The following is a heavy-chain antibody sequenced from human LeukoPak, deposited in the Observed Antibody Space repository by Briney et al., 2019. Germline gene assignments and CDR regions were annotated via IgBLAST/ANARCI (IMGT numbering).Heavy chain of an antibody. CDR2: INHSGST. D-gene: IGHD3-10*01. J-gene: IGHJ3*02. Sequence: SETLSLTCAVYGGSFSGYYWSWIRQPPGKGLEWIGEINHSGSTNYNPSLKSRVTISVDTSKNQFSLKLSSVTAADTAVYYCARRYYYGSGSYYSEDRNAFDIWGQGTMATVSS. V-gene: IGHV4-34*01. CDR1: GGSFSGYY. CDR3: ARRYYYGSGSYYSEDRNAFDI.